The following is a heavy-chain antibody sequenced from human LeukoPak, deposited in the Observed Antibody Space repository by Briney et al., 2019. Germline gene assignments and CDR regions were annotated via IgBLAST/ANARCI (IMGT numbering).Heavy chain of an antibody. J-gene: IGHJ3*02. Sequence: PGGSPRLSCAASGFTFSDHYMVWLRQAPGKGLEWVSSIHNGGTYINYADSVKGRFIISRDNAKNSLYLQMNSLRAEDTAVYFCARDRDVVVVDAHYDAFDIWGQGTRVTVSS. CDR1: GFTFSDHY. CDR2: IHNGGTYI. D-gene: IGHD2-15*01. CDR3: ARDRDVVVVDAHYDAFDI. V-gene: IGHV3-11*01.